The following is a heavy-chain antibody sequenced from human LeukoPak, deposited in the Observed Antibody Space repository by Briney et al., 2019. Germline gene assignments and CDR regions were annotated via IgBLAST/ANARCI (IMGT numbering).Heavy chain of an antibody. CDR3: ARGPPYGGNSAVEDDAFDI. Sequence: SETLSLTCAVSGDSISSDIWWNWVRQPPGKGLEWIGEINHSGSTNYNPSLKSRVTISVDTSKNQFSLKLSSVTAADTAVYYCARGPPYGGNSAVEDDAFDIWGQGTMVTVSS. CDR2: INHSGST. CDR1: GDSISSDIW. D-gene: IGHD4-23*01. J-gene: IGHJ3*02. V-gene: IGHV4-4*02.